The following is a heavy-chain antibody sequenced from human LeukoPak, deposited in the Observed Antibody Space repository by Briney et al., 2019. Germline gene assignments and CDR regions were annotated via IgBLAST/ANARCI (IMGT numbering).Heavy chain of an antibody. V-gene: IGHV4-34*01. D-gene: IGHD3-10*01. CDR2: INHSGST. J-gene: IGHJ4*02. Sequence: SETLSLTCAVYGGSFSGYYWSWIRQPPGKGLEWIGEINHSGSTNYNPSLKSRVTISVDTSKNQFSLKLSSVTAADTAVYYCARAGQFMVRGVIEDWGQGTLVTVSS. CDR3: ARAGQFMVRGVIED. CDR1: GGSFSGYY.